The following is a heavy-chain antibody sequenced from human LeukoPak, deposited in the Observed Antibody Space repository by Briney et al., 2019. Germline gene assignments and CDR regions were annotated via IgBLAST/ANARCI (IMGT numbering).Heavy chain of an antibody. CDR3: ARDPMRAYGDHLNWFDP. J-gene: IGHJ5*02. D-gene: IGHD4-17*01. CDR1: GYTFTSYG. Sequence: ASVNVSCKASGYTFTSYGISWVRQAPGQGLEWMGWISAYNGNTNYAQKLQGRVTMTTDTSTSTAYMELRSLRSDDTAVYYCARDPMRAYGDHLNWFDPWGQGTLVTVSS. V-gene: IGHV1-18*01. CDR2: ISAYNGNT.